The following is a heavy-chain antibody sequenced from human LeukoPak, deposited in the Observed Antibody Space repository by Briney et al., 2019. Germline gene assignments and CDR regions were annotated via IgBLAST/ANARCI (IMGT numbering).Heavy chain of an antibody. Sequence: GGSLRLSCAASGFTFSSYSMNWVRQAPGKGLEWVSSISSSSYIYYADSVKGRFTISRDNAKNSLYLQMNSLRAEDTAVYYCASDRYDSSGFDYWGQGTLVTVSS. D-gene: IGHD3-22*01. J-gene: IGHJ4*02. CDR2: ISSSSYI. CDR1: GFTFSSYS. CDR3: ASDRYDSSGFDY. V-gene: IGHV3-21*01.